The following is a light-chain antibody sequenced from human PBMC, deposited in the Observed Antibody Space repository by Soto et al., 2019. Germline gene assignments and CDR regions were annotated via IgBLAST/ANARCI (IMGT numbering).Light chain of an antibody. V-gene: IGKV3-20*01. Sequence: EMVLTQSPGTLSLSPGDRATLSCRASQSVSNDYVAWYQHKPGQAPRLLMSGASSRDSGVPVRFSGSGSGTDFTLTISRLEPEDFALYYCQQYGGSPITFGLGTRLEI. CDR3: QQYGGSPIT. J-gene: IGKJ5*01. CDR2: GAS. CDR1: QSVSNDY.